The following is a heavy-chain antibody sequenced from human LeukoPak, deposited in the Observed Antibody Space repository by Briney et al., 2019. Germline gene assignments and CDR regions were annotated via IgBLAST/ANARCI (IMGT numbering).Heavy chain of an antibody. D-gene: IGHD5-24*01. Sequence: PSETLSLTCTVSGGSISSSSYYWSWIRQPPGKGLEWIGEINHSGSTNYNPSLKSRVTISVDTSKNQFSLKLSSVTAADTAVYYCARVVRDGYKIPIDYWGQGTLVTVSS. CDR1: GGSISSSSYY. V-gene: IGHV4-39*07. CDR2: INHSGST. CDR3: ARVVRDGYKIPIDY. J-gene: IGHJ4*02.